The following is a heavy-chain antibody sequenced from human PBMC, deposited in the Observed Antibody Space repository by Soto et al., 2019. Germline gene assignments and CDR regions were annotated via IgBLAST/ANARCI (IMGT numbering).Heavy chain of an antibody. J-gene: IGHJ4*02. CDR2: IYYSGST. CDR1: GGSVSSGSYY. CDR3: ARGGYYDFWSGYYTLDY. V-gene: IGHV4-61*01. Sequence: QVQLQESGPGLVKPSETLSLTCTVSGGSVSSGSYYWSWIRQPPGKGLEWIGYIYYSGSTNYNPPLKSRVTISVATSKNQFSLKLSSVTAADTAVYYCARGGYYDFWSGYYTLDYWGQGTLVTVSS. D-gene: IGHD3-3*01.